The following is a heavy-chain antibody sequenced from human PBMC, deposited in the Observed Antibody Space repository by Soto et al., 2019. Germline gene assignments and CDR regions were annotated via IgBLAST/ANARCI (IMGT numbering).Heavy chain of an antibody. D-gene: IGHD2-15*01. V-gene: IGHV5-51*01. CDR3: ARGQTIYYSSGGNYPCEC. Sequence: PGQYLKLVVTGSRYLFSRDWIGWVRHKPGKGLEWMGIINPVDSYTRYSPSFLGQVTFSADKSIKTAYLQWSSLKASDTAIYYCARGQTIYYSSGGNYPCECWGLGTPVTVSA. CDR2: INPVDSYT. CDR1: RYLFSRDW. J-gene: IGHJ4*02.